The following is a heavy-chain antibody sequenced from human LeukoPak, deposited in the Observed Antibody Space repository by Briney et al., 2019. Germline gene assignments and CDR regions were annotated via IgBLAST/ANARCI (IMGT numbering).Heavy chain of an antibody. J-gene: IGHJ6*02. V-gene: IGHV4-34*01. CDR1: GGSFSGYY. D-gene: IGHD6-6*01. Sequence: SETLSLTCAVYGGSFSGYYWSWIRQPPVKGLEWIGKINHSGSTNYNPSLKSRVTISVDTSKNQFSLKLSSVTAVDTAVYYCASVRPYYYGMDVWGQGTTVTVSS. CDR3: ASVRPYYYGMDV. CDR2: INHSGST.